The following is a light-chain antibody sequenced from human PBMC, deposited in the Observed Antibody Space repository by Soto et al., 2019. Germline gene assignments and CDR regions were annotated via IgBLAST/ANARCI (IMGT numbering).Light chain of an antibody. V-gene: IGLV2-23*01. J-gene: IGLJ1*01. Sequence: ALTQPASVSGSPGQSITISCTGTSSDVGSYNLVSWYQQHPGKAPKLMIYEGSKRPSGVSNRFSGSKSGNTASLTISGLQAEDEADYYCCSYAGSSSYVFGTGTKLTVL. CDR1: SSDVGSYNL. CDR3: CSYAGSSSYV. CDR2: EGS.